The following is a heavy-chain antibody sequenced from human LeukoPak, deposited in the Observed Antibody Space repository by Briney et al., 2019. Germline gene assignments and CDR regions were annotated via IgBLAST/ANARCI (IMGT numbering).Heavy chain of an antibody. V-gene: IGHV4-59*01. D-gene: IGHD3-22*01. CDR1: GGSISSYY. Sequence: PSETLSLTCTVSGGSISSYYWSWIRQPPGKGLEWIEYIYYSGSTNYNPSLKSRVTISVDTSKNQFSLKLSSVTAADTAVYYCASSGYYLAHFDYWGQGTLVTVSS. J-gene: IGHJ4*02. CDR2: IYYSGST. CDR3: ASSGYYLAHFDY.